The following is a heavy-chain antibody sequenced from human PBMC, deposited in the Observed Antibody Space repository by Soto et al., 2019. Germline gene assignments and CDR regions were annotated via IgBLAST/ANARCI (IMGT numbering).Heavy chain of an antibody. Sequence: SETLSLTCAVSGGSFSEYYWNWIRQPPGMGLEWIGDLSHTGNTKYNPSLKSRLTISLDTSKGQFSLQLRSVTAADTAMYYCVPFVEADDLSDSRAQGTLVTVSS. J-gene: IGHJ4*02. V-gene: IGHV4-34*01. CDR1: GGSFSEYY. CDR2: LSHTGNT. CDR3: VPFVEADDLSDS. D-gene: IGHD3-3*02.